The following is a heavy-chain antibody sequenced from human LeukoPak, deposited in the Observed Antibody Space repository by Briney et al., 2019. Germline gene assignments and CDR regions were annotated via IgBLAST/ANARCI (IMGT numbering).Heavy chain of an antibody. V-gene: IGHV3-33*01. CDR2: IWYDGSNK. CDR1: GFTFSSYG. D-gene: IGHD5-12*01. J-gene: IGHJ3*02. CDR3: ARDFVEATGGAFDI. Sequence: GGSLRLSCAASGFTFSSYGMHWVRQAPGKGLEWVAVIWYDGSNKYYADSVKGRFTISRDNSKNTLYLQMNSLRAEDTAVYYCARDFVEATGGAFDIWGQGTMVTVSS.